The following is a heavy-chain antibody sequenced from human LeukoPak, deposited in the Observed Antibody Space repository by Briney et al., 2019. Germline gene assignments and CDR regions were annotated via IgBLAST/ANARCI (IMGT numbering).Heavy chain of an antibody. CDR2: ILYDGRNK. V-gene: IGHV3-30*03. J-gene: IGHJ4*02. D-gene: IGHD3-9*01. Sequence: GGSLRLSCAASGFTFSNFAIHWVRQAPGKGLEWVAVILYDGRNKYYGDSVEGRFTISRDNSKNTVYLEMNSLRAEDTAVYYCARASILTGYYDYWGQGTLVTVSS. CDR3: ARASILTGYYDY. CDR1: GFTFSNFA.